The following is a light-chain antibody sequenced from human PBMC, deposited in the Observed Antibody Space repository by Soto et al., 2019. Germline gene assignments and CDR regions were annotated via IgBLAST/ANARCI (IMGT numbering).Light chain of an antibody. J-gene: IGKJ4*01. CDR3: QQSGSSPLT. CDR2: GAL. V-gene: IGKV3-20*01. Sequence: EIVLTQSPGTLSLSPGERATLSCRASQSVSSSYLAWYQQKPGQAPRPLIYGALSRATGIPDRFSGSGSGTDFTLTISRLEPEDFAVYYCQQSGSSPLTFGGGTKVEVK. CDR1: QSVSSSY.